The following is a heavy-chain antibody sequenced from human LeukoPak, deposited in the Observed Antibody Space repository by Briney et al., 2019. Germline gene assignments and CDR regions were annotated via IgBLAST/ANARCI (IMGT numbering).Heavy chain of an antibody. CDR2: LYSTGTT. CDR1: GFTVSTNY. D-gene: IGHD2-2*01. CDR3: ARRGDCSSTSCLFFDY. V-gene: IGHV3-66*02. Sequence: GXSLRLSCAVSGFTVSTNYMSWVRQAPGKGLEWVSILYSTGTTYYADSVKGRFTISRDNSKNTLYLQMNSLRAEDTAVYYCARRGDCSSTSCLFFDYWGQGTLVTVSS. J-gene: IGHJ4*02.